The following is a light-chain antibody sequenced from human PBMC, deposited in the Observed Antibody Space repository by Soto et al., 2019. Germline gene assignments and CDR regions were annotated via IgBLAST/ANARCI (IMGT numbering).Light chain of an antibody. J-gene: IGKJ4*01. CDR3: QQYNNWPLP. V-gene: IGKV3D-15*01. CDR2: ATS. Sequence: EVVMTQSPDTLSVSPGDGATLSCRASQNVHSDLAWYQQKPGQAPRRVIDATSTRATVIPVRFTGGGSGTEFTLTISSLKSKDWAVSYCQQYNNWPLPFGGGTKVEIK. CDR1: QNVHSD.